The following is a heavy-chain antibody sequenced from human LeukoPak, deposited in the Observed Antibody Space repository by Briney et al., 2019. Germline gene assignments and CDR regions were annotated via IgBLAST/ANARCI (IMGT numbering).Heavy chain of an antibody. CDR3: ARRRITMVRAPFDP. V-gene: IGHV4-34*01. J-gene: IGHJ5*02. D-gene: IGHD3-10*01. Sequence: SETLSLTCAVYGGSFSGYYWSWIRQPPGKGLEWIGEINHSGSTNYNPSLKSRVTISVDTSKNQFSLKLSSVTAADTAVYDCARRRITMVRAPFDPWGQGTLVTVSS. CDR2: INHSGST. CDR1: GGSFSGYY.